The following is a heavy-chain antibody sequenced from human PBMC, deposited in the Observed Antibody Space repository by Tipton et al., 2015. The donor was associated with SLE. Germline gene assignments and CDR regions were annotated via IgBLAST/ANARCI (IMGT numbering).Heavy chain of an antibody. V-gene: IGHV4-34*01. D-gene: IGHD3-3*01. CDR2: INHSGRT. CDR3: ARRRGAITILGVGPSYFDL. Sequence: LSLTCTVSGGSINPRYYWRWIRQPPRKGLGWVGEINHSGRTNYNPSLQSRVPISVDTSKNQFFLKLSSVTAADTAVYYCARRRGAITILGVGPSYFDLWGRGTLVTVSS. J-gene: IGHJ2*01. CDR1: GGSINPRYY.